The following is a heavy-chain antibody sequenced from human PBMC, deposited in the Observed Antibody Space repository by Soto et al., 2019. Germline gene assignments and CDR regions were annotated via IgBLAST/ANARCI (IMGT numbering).Heavy chain of an antibody. J-gene: IGHJ6*02. V-gene: IGHV1-46*01. CDR1: GYTFTSDY. Sequence: ASLKVSCKASGYTFTSDYRHWGRQSPGQGLEWIGIINPSGGSTSYAQKFQGRVTMTRDTSTSTVYMELSSLRSEDTAVYYCARDTTEVVASYYGMDVWGQGTTFTVSS. CDR3: ARDTTEVVASYYGMDV. CDR2: INPSGGST. D-gene: IGHD2-2*01.